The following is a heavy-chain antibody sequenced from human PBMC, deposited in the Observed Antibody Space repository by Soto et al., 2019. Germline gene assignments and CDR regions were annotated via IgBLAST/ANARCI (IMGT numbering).Heavy chain of an antibody. V-gene: IGHV4-59*01. D-gene: IGHD3-3*01. Sequence: AETLSLTCTVSGGSISSYYWSWIRQPPGKGLEWIGYIYYSGSTNYNPSLKSRVTISVDTSKNQFSLKLSSVTAADTAVYYCARDQSDYDFWSGYYSVKGNWFDPWGQGTLVTVSS. CDR2: IYYSGST. CDR3: ARDQSDYDFWSGYYSVKGNWFDP. J-gene: IGHJ5*02. CDR1: GGSISSYY.